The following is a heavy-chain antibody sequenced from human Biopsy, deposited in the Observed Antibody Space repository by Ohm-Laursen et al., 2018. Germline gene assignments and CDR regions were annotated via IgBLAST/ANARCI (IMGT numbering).Heavy chain of an antibody. D-gene: IGHD3-3*01. Sequence: SLRLSCTASGFSFDDYSMHWVRQAPGKGLEWVSGISWDGGSEGYADSVKGRFTISRDNAKNSLFLQMNSLTTEDTALYYCVRGYSSSWSGYLDHWGQGTLVTVSS. CDR1: GFSFDDYS. CDR2: ISWDGGSE. CDR3: VRGYSSSWSGYLDH. J-gene: IGHJ4*02. V-gene: IGHV3-9*01.